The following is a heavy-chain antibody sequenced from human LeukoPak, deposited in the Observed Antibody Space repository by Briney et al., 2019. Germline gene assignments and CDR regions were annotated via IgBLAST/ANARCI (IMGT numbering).Heavy chain of an antibody. CDR2: IYHSGST. J-gene: IGHJ3*02. CDR3: ARVAGDHDAFDI. CDR1: GGSISSGGYS. D-gene: IGHD3-10*01. V-gene: IGHV4-30-2*01. Sequence: PSETLSLTCAVPGGSISSGGYSWSWIRQPPGKGLEWIGYIYHSGSTYYNPSLKSRVTISVDRSKNQFSLKLSSVTAADTAVYYCARVAGDHDAFDIWGQGTMVTVSS.